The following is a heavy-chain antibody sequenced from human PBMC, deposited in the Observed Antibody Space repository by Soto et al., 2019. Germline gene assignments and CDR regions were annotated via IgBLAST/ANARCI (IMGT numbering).Heavy chain of an antibody. CDR1: RDTFTSYY. CDR2: INPHGGST. V-gene: IGHV1-46*01. CDR3: ARSSGGNFGIIIEGTNWFAP. Sequence: ASVKVSCKAPRDTFTSYYINWVQQAPGQGLEWMGVINPHGGSTAYAQKFKGRVTLTRDTSASTVYVEVSSLTSEDTAMYYCARSSGGNFGIIIEGTNWFAPWGQGTLVTVSS. J-gene: IGHJ5*02. D-gene: IGHD1-26*01.